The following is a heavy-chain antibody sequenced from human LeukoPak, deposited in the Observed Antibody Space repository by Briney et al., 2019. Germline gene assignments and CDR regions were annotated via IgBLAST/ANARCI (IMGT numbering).Heavy chain of an antibody. CDR2: ISGSGGST. V-gene: IGHV3-23*01. J-gene: IGHJ6*02. CDR1: GFTFSSYA. Sequence: GGSLRLSCAAPGFTFSSYAMSWVRQAPGKGLEWVSAISGSGGSTYYADSVKGRFTISRDNSKNTLYLQMHSLRAEDTAVYYCGKRELWHGSGEDAWGQGTTVTVSS. CDR3: GKRELWHGSGEDA. D-gene: IGHD3-10*01.